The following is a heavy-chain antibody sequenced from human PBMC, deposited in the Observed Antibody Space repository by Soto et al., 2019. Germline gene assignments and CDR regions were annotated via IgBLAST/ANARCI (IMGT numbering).Heavy chain of an antibody. J-gene: IGHJ4*02. V-gene: IGHV1-3*01. CDR3: ARDRNGDYGNFDY. Sequence: GASVKVSCKASGYTFTSYAMHWVRQAPGQRLEWMGWINAGNGNTKYSQKFQGRVTITRDTSASTAYMELSSLRSEDTAVYYCARDRNGDYGNFDYWGQGTLVTVSS. CDR2: INAGNGNT. D-gene: IGHD4-17*01. CDR1: GYTFTSYA.